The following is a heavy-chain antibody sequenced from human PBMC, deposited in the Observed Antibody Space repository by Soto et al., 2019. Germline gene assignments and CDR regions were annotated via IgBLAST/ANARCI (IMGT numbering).Heavy chain of an antibody. D-gene: IGHD3-22*01. Sequence: QVQLVESGGGVVQPGRSLRLSCAASGFTFSSYRMHWVCQAPGKGLEWVAVISYDGSNKYYADSVKGRFTISRDNSKNTLYLQINSLRAEDTAVCYCAKEDYDSSGGYYFDYWGQGTLVTVSS. V-gene: IGHV3-30*18. J-gene: IGHJ4*02. CDR2: ISYDGSNK. CDR3: AKEDYDSSGGYYFDY. CDR1: GFTFSSYR.